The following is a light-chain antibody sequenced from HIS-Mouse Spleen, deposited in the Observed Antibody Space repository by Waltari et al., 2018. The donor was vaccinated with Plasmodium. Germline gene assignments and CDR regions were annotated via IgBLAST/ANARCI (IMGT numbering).Light chain of an antibody. Sequence: SYELTQPPSVSVSPGQTARITCSGDACPNKYAYWYQEKSGQAPVLFIYEDSKRPSGIPERFSGSSSGTMATLTISGAQVEDEADYYCYSTDSSGNHRVFGGGTKLTVL. CDR2: EDS. J-gene: IGLJ3*02. CDR3: YSTDSSGNHRV. V-gene: IGLV3-10*01. CDR1: ACPNKY.